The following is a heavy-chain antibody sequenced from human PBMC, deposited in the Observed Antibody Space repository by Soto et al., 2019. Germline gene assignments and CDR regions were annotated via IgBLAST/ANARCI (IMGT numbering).Heavy chain of an antibody. D-gene: IGHD3-16*01. CDR1: GFTFSDYY. J-gene: IGHJ6*02. V-gene: IGHV3-11*01. Sequence: GGSLRLSCAASGFTFSDYYMSWIRQAPGKGLEWVSYISSSGSAIYYADSVKGRFTISRDNAKNSLYLQMNSLRAEDTAVYYCARDLIGTDYNYGMDVWGQGTTVTVSS. CDR2: ISSSGSAI. CDR3: ARDLIGTDYNYGMDV.